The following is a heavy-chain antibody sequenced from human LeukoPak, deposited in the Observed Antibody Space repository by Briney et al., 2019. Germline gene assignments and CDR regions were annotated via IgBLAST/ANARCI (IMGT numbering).Heavy chain of an antibody. J-gene: IGHJ6*02. CDR3: ARDGPTYGMDV. CDR2: IYSGGST. V-gene: IGHV3-53*01. Sequence: GGSLRLSCTASGFTFGDYAMSWFRQAPGKGLEWVSVIYSGGSTYYADSVKGRFTISRDNSKNTLYLQMNSLRAEDTAVYYCARDGPTYGMDVWGQGTTVTVSS. CDR1: GFTFGDYA.